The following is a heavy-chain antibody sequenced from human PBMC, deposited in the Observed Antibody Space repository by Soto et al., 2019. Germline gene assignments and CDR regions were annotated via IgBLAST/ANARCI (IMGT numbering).Heavy chain of an antibody. D-gene: IGHD5-12*01. V-gene: IGHV4-59*01. Sequence: SETLSLTCTVSGGSISSYYWNWIRQPPGKGLEWIGYIYYSGSTNYNPSLKSRVTLSVDTSKHQFSLKVSSVTAADTAVYYCARDRDGYNYFDYWGQGTMVTVSS. J-gene: IGHJ4*02. CDR3: ARDRDGYNYFDY. CDR1: GGSISSYY. CDR2: IYYSGST.